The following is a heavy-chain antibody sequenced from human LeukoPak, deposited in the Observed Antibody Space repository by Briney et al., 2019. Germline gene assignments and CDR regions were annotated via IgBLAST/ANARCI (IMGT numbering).Heavy chain of an antibody. CDR2: IYPGDSDT. CDR1: GYSFTTYW. V-gene: IGHV5-51*01. J-gene: IGHJ4*02. CDR3: ARSEMATVLSQDY. Sequence: GESLKISCQGSGYSFTTYWIGWVRQRPGKGLEWMGIIYPGDSDTRYSPSFQGQVNISDDKSNSTAYLQWSSLKASDTAMYYCARSEMATVLSQDYWGQGTLVTVSS. D-gene: IGHD5-24*01.